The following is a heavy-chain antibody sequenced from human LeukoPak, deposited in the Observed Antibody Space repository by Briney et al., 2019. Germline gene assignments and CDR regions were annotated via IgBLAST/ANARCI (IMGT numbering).Heavy chain of an antibody. CDR3: TRSSRSGYDTFDC. D-gene: IGHD5-12*01. V-gene: IGHV4-31*03. J-gene: IGHJ4*02. CDR2: IYHSGST. Sequence: SETLSLTCTVSGGSISSSSYYWGWIRQPPGKGLEWIGYIYHSGSTYYNPSLKSRVSISLDTSKNQVSLNLTSVTAADTAVYYCTRSSRSGYDTFDCWGQGTLVTVSS. CDR1: GGSISSSSYY.